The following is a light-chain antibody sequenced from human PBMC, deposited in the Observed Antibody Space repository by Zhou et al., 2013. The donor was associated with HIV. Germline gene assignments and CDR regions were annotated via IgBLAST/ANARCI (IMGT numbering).Light chain of an antibody. Sequence: DIQMTQSPSSLSASVGDRVTITCRASQSISSYLNWYQQKPGKVPKLLIYAASSLQSGVPSRFSGSGSGTDFTLTISSLQPEDFATYYCQQSYGTSWTFGQGTKVEIK. CDR1: QSISSY. J-gene: IGKJ1*01. V-gene: IGKV1-39*01. CDR2: AAS. CDR3: QQSYGTSWT.